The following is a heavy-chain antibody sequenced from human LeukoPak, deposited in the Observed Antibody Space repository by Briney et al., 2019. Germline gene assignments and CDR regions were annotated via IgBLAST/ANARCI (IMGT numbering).Heavy chain of an antibody. CDR2: ISSSSSYV. CDR1: GFTFSSYS. Sequence: GGSLRLSCAASGFTFSSYSMNWVRQAPGKGLEWVSSISSSSSYVYYADSVKGRFTISRDNAKNSLYLQMNSLRAEDTAVYYCARVPYDSSGYYAYYFDYWGQGTLVTVSS. D-gene: IGHD3-22*01. CDR3: ARVPYDSSGYYAYYFDY. V-gene: IGHV3-21*01. J-gene: IGHJ4*02.